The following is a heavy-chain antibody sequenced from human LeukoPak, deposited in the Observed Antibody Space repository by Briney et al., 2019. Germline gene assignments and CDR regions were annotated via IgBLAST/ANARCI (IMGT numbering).Heavy chain of an antibody. Sequence: NASETLSLTCTVSGDSIRRSTYYLVWIRQSPGKGLEWMGSIDTRGRTYYNPSVKGRVTISVDTSKNQVSLTSSSLTALDTAVYYCARYKGSRMAFDYWGQGTVVSVSS. V-gene: IGHV4-39*01. D-gene: IGHD3-10*01. CDR3: ARYKGSRMAFDY. J-gene: IGHJ4*02. CDR1: GDSIRRSTYY. CDR2: IDTRGRT.